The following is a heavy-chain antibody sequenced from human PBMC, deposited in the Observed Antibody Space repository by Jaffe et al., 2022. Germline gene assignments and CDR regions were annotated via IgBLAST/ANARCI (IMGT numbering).Heavy chain of an antibody. V-gene: IGHV3-21*01. D-gene: IGHD4-17*01. CDR2: ISSSSSYI. CDR1: GFTFSSYS. CDR3: ARELTYGDYPIDYFDY. J-gene: IGHJ4*02. Sequence: EVQLVESGGGLVKPGGSLRLSCAASGFTFSSYSMNWVRQAPGKGLEWVSSISSSSSYIYYADSVKGRFTISRDNAKNSLYLQMNSLRAEDTAVYYCARELTYGDYPIDYFDYWGQGTLVTVSS.